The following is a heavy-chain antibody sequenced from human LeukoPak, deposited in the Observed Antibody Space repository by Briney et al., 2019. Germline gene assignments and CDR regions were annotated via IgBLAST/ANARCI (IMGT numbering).Heavy chain of an antibody. CDR2: INPNSGGT. CDR3: ARDLGTVDTANGIAAY. CDR1: GYTFTGYY. D-gene: IGHD5-18*01. V-gene: IGHV1-2*02. J-gene: IGHJ4*02. Sequence: ASVKVSCKASGYTFTGYYMHWVRQAPGQGLEWMGWINPNSGGTNYAQKFQGRVTMTRDTSISTAYMELSRLRSDDTAVYYCARDLGTVDTANGIAAYWGRGTLVTVSS.